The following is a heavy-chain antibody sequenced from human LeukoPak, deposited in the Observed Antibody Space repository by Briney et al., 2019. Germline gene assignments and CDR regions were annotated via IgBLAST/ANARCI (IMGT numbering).Heavy chain of an antibody. V-gene: IGHV4-30-4*01. CDR2: IYYSGST. CDR3: ARGAAEQDYDFWSGYYPGHRKYWNWFDP. J-gene: IGHJ5*02. D-gene: IGHD3-3*01. Sequence: SETLSLTCTVSGGSISSGDYYWSWIRQPPGKGLEWIGYIYYSGSTYYNQSLKSRVTISVDTSKNQFSLKLSSVTAADTAVYYCARGAAEQDYDFWSGYYPGHRKYWNWFDPWGQGTLVTVSS. CDR1: GGSISSGDYY.